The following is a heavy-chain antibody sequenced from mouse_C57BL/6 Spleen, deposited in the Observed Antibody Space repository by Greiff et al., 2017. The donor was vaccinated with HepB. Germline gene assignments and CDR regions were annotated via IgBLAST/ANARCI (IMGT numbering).Heavy chain of an antibody. CDR3: GRGGDAMDY. V-gene: IGHV1-54*01. Sequence: VQLQESGAELVRPGTSVKVSCKASGYAFTNYLIEWVKQRPGQGLEWIGVINPGSGGTNYNEKFKGKATLTADKSSSTAYMQLSSLTSEDSAVYFCGRGGDAMDYWGQGTSVTVSS. J-gene: IGHJ4*01. CDR1: GYAFTNYL. CDR2: INPGSGGT.